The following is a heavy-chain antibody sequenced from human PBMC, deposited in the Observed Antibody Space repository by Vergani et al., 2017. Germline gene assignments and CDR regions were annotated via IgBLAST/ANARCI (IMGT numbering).Heavy chain of an antibody. CDR2: ISWNSGSI. CDR1: GFTFSGSA. J-gene: IGHJ6*02. CDR3: AKCMRGGRYYYGMDV. Sequence: EVQLVESGGGLVQPGGSLKLSCAASGFTFSGSAMHWVRQAPGKGLEWVSGISWNSGSIGYADSVKGRFTISRDNAKNSLYLQMNSLRAEDTALYYCAKCMRGGRYYYGMDVWGQGTTVTVSS. V-gene: IGHV3-9*01. D-gene: IGHD2-8*01.